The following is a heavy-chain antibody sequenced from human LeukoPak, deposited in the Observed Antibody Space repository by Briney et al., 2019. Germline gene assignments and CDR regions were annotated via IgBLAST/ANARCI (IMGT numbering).Heavy chain of an antibody. D-gene: IGHD3-10*01. CDR1: GFTFSSYA. Sequence: GRSLRLSCAASGFTFSSYAMHWVCQAPGKGLEWVAVISYDGSNKYYADSVKGRFTISRDNSKNTLYLQMNSLRAEDTAVYYCARDSMVRGVMIYWYFDLWGRGTLVTVSS. CDR2: ISYDGSNK. J-gene: IGHJ2*01. V-gene: IGHV3-30-3*01. CDR3: ARDSMVRGVMIYWYFDL.